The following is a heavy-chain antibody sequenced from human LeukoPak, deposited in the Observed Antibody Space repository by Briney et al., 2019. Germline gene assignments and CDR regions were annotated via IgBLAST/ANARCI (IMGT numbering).Heavy chain of an antibody. CDR1: GCTFTSYY. CDR2: INPSGGST. D-gene: IGHD2-2*01. Sequence: ASVKVSCKASGCTFTSYYMHWVRQAPGQGLEWMGIINPSGGSTSYAQKFQGRVTMTRDMSTSTVYMELSSLRSEDTAVYYCASGSSTSGPYYYYMDVWGKGTTVTVSS. J-gene: IGHJ6*03. CDR3: ASGSSTSGPYYYYMDV. V-gene: IGHV1-46*01.